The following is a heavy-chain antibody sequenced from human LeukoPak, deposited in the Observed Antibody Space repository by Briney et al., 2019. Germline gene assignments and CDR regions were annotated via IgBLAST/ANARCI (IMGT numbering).Heavy chain of an antibody. CDR1: GGSISNVNW. D-gene: IGHD6-25*01. V-gene: IGHV4-4*02. CDR2: FFPSGST. J-gene: IGHJ4*02. Sequence: AGTLSLTCGVSGGSISNVNWWSWVRQPPGKGLEWSGEFFPSGSTNYNPSVKSRVTMSVDTSKNQFSLRLTSVTAADTAIYYCARVSRWAEAIDYWGQGTLVTVSS. CDR3: ARVSRWAEAIDY.